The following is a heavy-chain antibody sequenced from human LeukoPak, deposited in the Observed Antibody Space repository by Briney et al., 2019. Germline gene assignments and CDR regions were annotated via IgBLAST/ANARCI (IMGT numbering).Heavy chain of an antibody. V-gene: IGHV3-74*01. J-gene: IGHJ3*02. CDR3: AREGGLRHRLQTAFDI. CDR2: INTDGSST. Sequence: GGSLRLSCAASGFTFSSYWMHWVRQAPGKGLLWVSRINTDGSSTSYADSVKGRFTISRDNAKSTVYLQMNSLRAEDTAVYYCAREGGLRHRLQTAFDIWGQGTMVTVSS. CDR1: GFTFSSYW. D-gene: IGHD5-24*01.